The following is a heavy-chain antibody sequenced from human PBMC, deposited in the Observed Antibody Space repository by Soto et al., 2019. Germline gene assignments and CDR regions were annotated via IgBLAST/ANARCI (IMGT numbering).Heavy chain of an antibody. J-gene: IGHJ6*02. Sequence: GGSLRLSCAASGFTFSSYWMHWVRQAPGKGLVWVSRINSDGSSTSYADSVKGRFTISRDNAKNTLYLQMNSLRAEDTAVYYCARSEGRWFGELLGTFYYGMDVWGQGTTVTVSS. CDR3: ARSEGRWFGELLGTFYYGMDV. D-gene: IGHD3-10*01. CDR2: INSDGSST. CDR1: GFTFSSYW. V-gene: IGHV3-74*01.